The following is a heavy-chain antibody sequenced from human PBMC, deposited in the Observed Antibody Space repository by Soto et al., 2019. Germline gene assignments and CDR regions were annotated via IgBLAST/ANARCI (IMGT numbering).Heavy chain of an antibody. CDR1: GYTFTSYG. V-gene: IGHV1-69*13. CDR3: ASRSYSSSWYDYYGMDV. CDR2: IIPNFGTA. J-gene: IGHJ6*02. Sequence: ASVKVSCKASGYTFTSYGISWVRQAPGQGLEWMGGIIPNFGTANYAQKFQGRVTITADESTSTAYMELSSLRSEDTAVYYCASRSYSSSWYDYYGMDVWGQGTTVTVSS. D-gene: IGHD6-13*01.